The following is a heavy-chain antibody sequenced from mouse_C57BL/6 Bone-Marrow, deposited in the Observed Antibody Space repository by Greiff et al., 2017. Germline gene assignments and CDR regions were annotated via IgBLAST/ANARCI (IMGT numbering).Heavy chain of an antibody. Sequence: EVQLVESGGGLVQPGGSLKLSCAASGFTFSDYYMYWVRQTPEKRLEWVAYISNGGGSTYYPDTVKGRFTISRDNATNTLYLQMSRLKSEDTAMYYCARRGTTVVAVDYWGQGTSVTVSS. CDR3: ARRGTTVVAVDY. V-gene: IGHV5-12*01. CDR2: ISNGGGST. CDR1: GFTFSDYY. J-gene: IGHJ4*01. D-gene: IGHD1-1*01.